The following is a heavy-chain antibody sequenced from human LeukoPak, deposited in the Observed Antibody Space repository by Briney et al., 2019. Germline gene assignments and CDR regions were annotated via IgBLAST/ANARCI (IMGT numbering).Heavy chain of an antibody. V-gene: IGHV3-7*01. J-gene: IGHJ4*02. CDR3: ARDFSRNTGDY. CDR1: GFTFSTYW. D-gene: IGHD1-14*01. CDR2: IKGDGSDK. Sequence: GGSLRLSCAASGFTFSTYWMSWFRQAPTKGLEWVANIKGDGSDKSYVDSVKGRFTISRDNAKNSLYLQTNSLRAEDTAVYYCARDFSRNTGDYWGQGTLVTVSS.